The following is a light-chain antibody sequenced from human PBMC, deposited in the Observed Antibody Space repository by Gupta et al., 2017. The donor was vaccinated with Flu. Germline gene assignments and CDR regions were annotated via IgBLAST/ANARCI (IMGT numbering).Light chain of an antibody. CDR3: QHYKCEPLTWT. J-gene: IGKJ1*01. V-gene: IGKV3-20*01. CDR1: QSVSSTY. Sequence: EVVLTQPPGTLSLSPGERATLSCRASQSVSSTYLAWYQQKPGQAPRLLVFGASHRAMGITDRFSGSGDGTDFTLTISSRGPEDFAVYYCQHYKCEPLTWTFGEGTRVEIK. CDR2: GAS.